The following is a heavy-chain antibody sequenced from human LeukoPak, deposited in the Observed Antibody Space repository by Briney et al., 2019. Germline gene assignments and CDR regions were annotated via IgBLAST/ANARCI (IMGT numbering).Heavy chain of an antibody. J-gene: IGHJ4*02. V-gene: IGHV3-48*04. CDR1: GFTFSSYS. Sequence: GGSLRLSCAASGFTFSSYSMNWVRQAPGKRLEWVSYISSSSSTIYCADSVKGRFTISRDNAKNSLYLQMNSLRAEDTAVYYCARLTGTESVWFGDYWGQGTLVTVSS. CDR3: ARLTGTESVWFGDY. CDR2: ISSSSSTI. D-gene: IGHD3-10*01.